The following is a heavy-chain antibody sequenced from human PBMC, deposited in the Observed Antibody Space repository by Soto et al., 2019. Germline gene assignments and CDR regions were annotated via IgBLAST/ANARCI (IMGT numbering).Heavy chain of an antibody. V-gene: IGHV5-10-1*01. Sequence: PGESLKISCEGSGYSLTTHCMNWVRHMPGKDLEGMGRIGRRQSYFNYNPSFQGHVTIAAGKSTSKAYRQWNSLQPSHTPIYYCALFRSSWFAARRLHSWG. CDR1: GYSLTTHC. CDR2: IGRRQSYF. J-gene: IGHJ5*01. D-gene: IGHD6-13*01. CDR3: ALFRSSWFAARRLHS.